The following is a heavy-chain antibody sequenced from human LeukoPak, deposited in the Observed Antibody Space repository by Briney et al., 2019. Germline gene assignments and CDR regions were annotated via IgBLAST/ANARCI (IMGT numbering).Heavy chain of an antibody. D-gene: IGHD3-10*01. CDR1: GFTFSSYW. V-gene: IGHV3-7*01. J-gene: IGHJ4*02. CDR3: AGYGSGSF. Sequence: PGGSLRLSCAASGFTFSSYWINWVRQAPGKGLEWVANIKQDGSEKYYVDSVKGRFTISRDNAKNSLYLQMNSLRAEDTAIYYCAGYGSGSFWGQGTLVTVSS. CDR2: IKQDGSEK.